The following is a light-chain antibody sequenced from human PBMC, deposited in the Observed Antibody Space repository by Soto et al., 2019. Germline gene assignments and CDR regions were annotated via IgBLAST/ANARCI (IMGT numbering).Light chain of an antibody. Sequence: QSVLTQPASVSGSPGQSITISCTGTSSDVGGYNFVSWFQQHPDKAPKVMIYEVSNRPSGVPDRFSGSKSGNTASLTVSGLQTEDEADYYCNSYAGSNSFVFGTGTKLTVL. J-gene: IGLJ1*01. V-gene: IGLV2-8*01. CDR1: SSDVGGYNF. CDR3: NSYAGSNSFV. CDR2: EVS.